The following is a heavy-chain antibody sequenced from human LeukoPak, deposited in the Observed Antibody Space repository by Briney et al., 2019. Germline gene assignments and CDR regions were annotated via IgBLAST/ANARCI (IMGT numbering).Heavy chain of an antibody. J-gene: IGHJ4*02. Sequence: PSQTLSLTCAISGDSVSSNSAAWNWIRQSPSRGLEWLGRTYYRSKWYNDYAVSVNGRIAINPDTSKNQFSLQLNSVTPEDTAVYYCARAKGRSPLFDYWGQGTLITVSS. CDR3: ARAKGRSPLFDY. CDR2: TYYRSKWYN. V-gene: IGHV6-1*01. CDR1: GDSVSSNSAA. D-gene: IGHD6-13*01.